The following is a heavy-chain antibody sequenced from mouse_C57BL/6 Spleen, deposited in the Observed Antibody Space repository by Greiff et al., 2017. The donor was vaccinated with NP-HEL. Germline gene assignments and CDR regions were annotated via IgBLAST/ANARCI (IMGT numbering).Heavy chain of an antibody. Sequence: DVKLQESGPGLVKPSQSLSLTCSVTGYSITSGYYWNWIRQFPGNKLEWMGYISYDGSNNYNPSLKNRISITRDTSKNQFFLKLNSVTTEDTATYYCARYGIPYYFDYWGQGTTLTVSS. D-gene: IGHD2-1*01. CDR3: ARYGIPYYFDY. J-gene: IGHJ2*01. V-gene: IGHV3-6*01. CDR1: GYSITSGYY. CDR2: ISYDGSN.